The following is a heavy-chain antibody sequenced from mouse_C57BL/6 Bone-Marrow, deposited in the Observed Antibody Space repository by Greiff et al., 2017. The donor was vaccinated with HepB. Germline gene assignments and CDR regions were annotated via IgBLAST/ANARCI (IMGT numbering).Heavy chain of an antibody. CDR1: GFSLSTSGMG. Sequence: QVTLKESGPGILQSSQTLSLTCSFSGFSLSTSGMGVSWIRQPSGKGLEWLAHIYWDDDKRYNPSLKSRLTISKDTSRNQVFLKITSVDTADTATYYCARRDGSRFAYWGQGTLVTVSA. CDR2: IYWDDDK. CDR3: ARRDGSRFAY. J-gene: IGHJ3*01. V-gene: IGHV8-12*01. D-gene: IGHD1-1*01.